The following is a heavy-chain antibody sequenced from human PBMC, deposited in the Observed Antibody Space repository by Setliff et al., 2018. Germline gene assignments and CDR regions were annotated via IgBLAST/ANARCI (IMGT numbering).Heavy chain of an antibody. J-gene: IGHJ3*02. CDR2: ISTYNGKK. CDR1: GYIFTSYG. CDR3: ARDLDYQYYYDSSGRDAFDI. D-gene: IGHD3-22*01. Sequence: VKVSCKASGYIFTSYGFSWVRQAPGQGLEWMGWISTYNGKKNYAQKFQGRVTMTTDTSTSTAYMELRSLRSDDTAVYYCARDLDYQYYYDSSGRDAFDIWGQGTMVTVSS. V-gene: IGHV1-18*01.